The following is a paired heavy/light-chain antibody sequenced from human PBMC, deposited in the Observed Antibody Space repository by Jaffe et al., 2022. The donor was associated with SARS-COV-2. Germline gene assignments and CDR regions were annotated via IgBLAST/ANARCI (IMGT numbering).Light chain of an antibody. CDR2: ENN. J-gene: IGLJ2*01. Sequence: QSVLTQPPSVSAAPGQKVTISCSGSSSNIGNNYVSWYQQLPGTAPKLLIYENNKRPSGIPDRFSGSKSGTSATLAITGLQSGDEADYYCGTWDSSLSAFGGGTKLTVL. V-gene: IGLV1-51*02. CDR3: GTWDSSLSA. CDR1: SSNIGNNY.
Heavy chain of an antibody. Sequence: QVQLVQSGSESKEPGASVKVSCKASGYTFTSYAMNWVRQAPGQGLQWMGWINTNTGNPTYAQGFTGRFVFSLDTSVRTAYLQISSLEAEDTAMYYCARSARGAVAGRYYYYMDVWGKGTTVTVSS. CDR1: GYTFTSYA. CDR3: ARSARGAVAGRYYYYMDV. CDR2: INTNTGNP. D-gene: IGHD6-19*01. V-gene: IGHV7-4-1*02. J-gene: IGHJ6*03.